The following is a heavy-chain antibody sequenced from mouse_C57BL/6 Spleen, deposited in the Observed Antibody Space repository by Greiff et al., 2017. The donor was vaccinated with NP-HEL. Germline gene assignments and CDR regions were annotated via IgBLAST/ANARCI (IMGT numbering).Heavy chain of an antibody. Sequence: QVHVKQPGAELVKPGASVKMSCKASGYTYTSYWITWVKQRPGQGLEWIGDIYPGSGSTNYNEKFKSKATLTVDTSSSTAYMQLSSLTSEDSAVYYCARWGYYGSSYDWGQGTTLTVSS. J-gene: IGHJ2*01. CDR1: GYTYTSYW. CDR2: IYPGSGST. D-gene: IGHD1-1*01. CDR3: ARWGYYGSSYD. V-gene: IGHV1-55*01.